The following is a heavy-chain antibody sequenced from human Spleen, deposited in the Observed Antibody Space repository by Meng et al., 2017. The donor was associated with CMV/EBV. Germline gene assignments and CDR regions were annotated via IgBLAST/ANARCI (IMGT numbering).Heavy chain of an antibody. CDR2: IWYDGSNK. CDR3: ARSLRFLEWLSLDY. CDR1: GFTFSNYA. D-gene: IGHD3-3*01. V-gene: IGHV3-33*03. J-gene: IGHJ4*02. Sequence: GESLKISCAASGFTFSNYAMHWVRQAPGKGLEWVAVIWYDGSNKNYADSVRGRFTISRDDSKNALYLQMNTLRPEDTGVYYCARSLRFLEWLSLDYWGQGTLVTVSS.